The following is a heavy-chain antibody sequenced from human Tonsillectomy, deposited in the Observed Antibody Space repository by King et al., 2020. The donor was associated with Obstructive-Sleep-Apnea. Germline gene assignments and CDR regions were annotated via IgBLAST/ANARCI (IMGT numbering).Heavy chain of an antibody. Sequence: QMQLQESGPGLVKPSETLSLTCTVSGGSLSSYYWSWIRKPPGKGLEWIGYIYYSGSTNYNPSLNSRVTISVDTSKNQFSLKLSSVTAADTAVYYCARGFGELFGLFDYWGQGTLVTVSS. CDR2: IYYSGST. J-gene: IGHJ4*02. CDR1: GGSLSSYY. CDR3: ARGFGELFGLFDY. D-gene: IGHD3-10*01. V-gene: IGHV4-59*08.